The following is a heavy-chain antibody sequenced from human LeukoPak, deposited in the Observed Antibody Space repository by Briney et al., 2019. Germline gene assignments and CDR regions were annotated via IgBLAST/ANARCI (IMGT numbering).Heavy chain of an antibody. V-gene: IGHV3-30*18. J-gene: IGHJ4*02. CDR1: GFTFSSYS. CDR2: ISYDGGNK. Sequence: PGGSLRLSCAASGFTFSSYSMNWVRQAPGKGLEWVAVISYDGGNKYYADSVKGRFTISRDNSKNTLYLQMNSLRAEDTAVYYCAKDHRPKGAFDYWGQGTLVTVSS. D-gene: IGHD6-6*01. CDR3: AKDHRPKGAFDY.